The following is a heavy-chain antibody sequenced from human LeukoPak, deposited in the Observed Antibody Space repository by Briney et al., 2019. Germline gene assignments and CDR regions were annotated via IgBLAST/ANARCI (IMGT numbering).Heavy chain of an antibody. CDR1: GYTFTSYG. D-gene: IGHD4-17*01. V-gene: IGHV1-18*01. CDR2: ISAYNGNT. J-gene: IGHJ5*02. Sequence: ASVKVSCKASGYTFTSYGISWVRQAPGQGLEWMGWISAYNGNTNYAQKLQGRVTMTRDTSTSTVYMELSSLRSEDTAVYYCARALGPTVTTGWFDPWGQGTLVTVSS. CDR3: ARALGPTVTTGWFDP.